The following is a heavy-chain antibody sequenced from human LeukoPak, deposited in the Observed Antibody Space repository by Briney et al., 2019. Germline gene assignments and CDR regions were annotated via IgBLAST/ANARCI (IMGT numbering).Heavy chain of an antibody. V-gene: IGHV2-5*01. CDR2: IYWNDDK. D-gene: IGHD3-16*02. CDR3: AHSEPPVWGSCRYTEDYFDY. Sequence: SGPTLVNPTQTLTLTCTFSGFSLSTSGVGVGWIRQPPGKALEWLALIYWNDDKRYSPSLKSRLTITKDTSKNQVVLTMTNMDPVDTATYYCAHSEPPVWGSCRYTEDYFDYWGQGTLVTVSS. CDR1: GFSLSTSGVG. J-gene: IGHJ4*02.